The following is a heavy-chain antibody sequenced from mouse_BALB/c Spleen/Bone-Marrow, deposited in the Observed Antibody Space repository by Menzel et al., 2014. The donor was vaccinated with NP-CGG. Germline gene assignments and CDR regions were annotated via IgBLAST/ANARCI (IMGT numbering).Heavy chain of an antibody. CDR1: GFNIKDTY. D-gene: IGHD2-14*01. Sequence: EVQLQQSGAELVKPGASVKLSCTASGFNIKDTYMHWVKQRPEQGLEWIGWVDPANGNTKYDPKFQGKATITADTSSNTAYLQLSSLTSEDTAVYYCARYRLGTYLDYWGQGTTLTVSS. CDR3: ARYRLGTYLDY. V-gene: IGHV14-3*02. CDR2: VDPANGNT. J-gene: IGHJ2*01.